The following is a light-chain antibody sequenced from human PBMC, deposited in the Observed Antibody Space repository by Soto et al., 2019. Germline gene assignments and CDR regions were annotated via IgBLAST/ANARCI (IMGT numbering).Light chain of an antibody. V-gene: IGLV1-44*01. J-gene: IGLJ1*01. CDR2: SSN. CDR1: NSNIGDNT. CDR3: ASWDDSLDIYV. Sequence: QSVLTQPPSTSGTPGQRLDISCSGSNSNIGDNTVNWYQQLPGTAPRLLIYSSNQRPSGVPDRFSGSKSGTSASLAISGLQSDDEDDYYCASWDDSLDIYVFGAGTKV.